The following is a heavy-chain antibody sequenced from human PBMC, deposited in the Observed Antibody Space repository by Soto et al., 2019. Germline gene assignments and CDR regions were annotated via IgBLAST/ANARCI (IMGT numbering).Heavy chain of an antibody. CDR3: VRDENHYFDY. V-gene: IGHV3-33*01. Sequence: QVQVVESGGGVVQPGRSLRLSCAASGFTFSNYGMHWVRQAPGKGLEWVAVIWYDGSNKYYADSVKGRLTISRDDSKNTVYLEMNSLRAEDTAVYYCVRDENHYFDYWGQGTLVTVSP. CDR1: GFTFSNYG. J-gene: IGHJ4*02. CDR2: IWYDGSNK.